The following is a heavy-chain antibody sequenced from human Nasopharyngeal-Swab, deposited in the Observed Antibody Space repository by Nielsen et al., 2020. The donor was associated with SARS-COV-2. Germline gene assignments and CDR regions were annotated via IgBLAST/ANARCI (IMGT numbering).Heavy chain of an antibody. D-gene: IGHD3-10*01. CDR2: IDWDDDK. CDR3: ARIKRITMVQGVLLSYYVMDV. Sequence: WIRQPPGKALEWLALIDWDDDKYYSTSLKTRLTISKDTSKSQVVLTMTNMDPVDTATYYCARIKRITMVQGVLLSYYVMDVWGQGTTVTASS. V-gene: IGHV2-70*01. J-gene: IGHJ6*02.